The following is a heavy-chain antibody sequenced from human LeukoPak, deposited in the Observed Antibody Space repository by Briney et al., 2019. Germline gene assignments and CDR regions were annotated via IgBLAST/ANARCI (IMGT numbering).Heavy chain of an antibody. D-gene: IGHD3-22*01. CDR2: IYYSGST. CDR1: GGSISSYY. V-gene: IGHV4-59*08. Sequence: SETLSLTCTVSGGSISSYYWSWIRQPPGKGLEWIGYIYYSGSTNYNPSLKSRVTISVDTSKKQFSLKLSSVTAADTAVYYCARSGYYYDSLDYWGQGALVTVSS. CDR3: ARSGYYYDSLDY. J-gene: IGHJ4*02.